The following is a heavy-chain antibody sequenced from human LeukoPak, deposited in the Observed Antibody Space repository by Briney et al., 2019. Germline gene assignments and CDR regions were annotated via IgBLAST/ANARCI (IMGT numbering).Heavy chain of an antibody. D-gene: IGHD1-1*01. V-gene: IGHV3-20*04. CDR3: AKDRDWNDASFDY. J-gene: IGHJ4*02. CDR1: GFTFDDYG. CDR2: INWNGGST. Sequence: GGSLRLSCVASGFTFDDYGMIWVRQAPGKGLKWVSGINWNGGSTDYADSVKGRFTISRDNSKNTLYLQMNSLRAEDTAVYYCAKDRDWNDASFDYWGQGTLVTVSS.